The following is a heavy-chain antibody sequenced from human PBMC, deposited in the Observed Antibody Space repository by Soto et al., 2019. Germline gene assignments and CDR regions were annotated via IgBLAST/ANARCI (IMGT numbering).Heavy chain of an antibody. Sequence: GGSLRLSCAASGVTVGSNYMSWVGQAPGKGLEWVSVIYSGSSTYYADSVKGRFTISRHNSKNTLYLQMNSLRAEDTAVYYCAGEVGSPHYYYMYGWGKVTTVTVSS. V-gene: IGHV3-53*04. CDR1: GVTVGSNY. J-gene: IGHJ6*03. CDR3: AGEVGSPHYYYMYG. D-gene: IGHD2-2*01. CDR2: IYSGSST.